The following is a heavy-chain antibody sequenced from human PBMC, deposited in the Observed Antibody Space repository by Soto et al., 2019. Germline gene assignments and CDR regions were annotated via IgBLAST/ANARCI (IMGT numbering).Heavy chain of an antibody. CDR1: GFTFSIYA. Sequence: PGGSLRLSCAASGFTFSIYAMSWVRQAPGKGLEWVSDISGSGGRTNYADSVKGRFTISRDNSENTLYLQMNSLRAEDTAVYYCAKEYSDFLTAFYGPLNIYYYYSGMDVWGQGTTVTVSS. J-gene: IGHJ6*02. CDR2: ISGSGGRT. V-gene: IGHV3-23*01. CDR3: AKEYSDFLTAFYGPLNIYYYYSGMDV. D-gene: IGHD3-9*01.